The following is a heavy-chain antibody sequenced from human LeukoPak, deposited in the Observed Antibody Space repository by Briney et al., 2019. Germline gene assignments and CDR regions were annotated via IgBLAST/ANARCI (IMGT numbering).Heavy chain of an antibody. CDR1: GFTFDYYG. CDR2: ISWNSVSI. CDR3: AKAPGGPMEVTAINN. Sequence: GRSRRLSCAAAGFTFDYYGMHCVRQAPGKGLEWVSGISWNSVSIGYADSVKGRFTISRDNAKNSLYLQMNSLRADDTPLYYCAKAPGGPMEVTAINNWGPGTLVTVSS. J-gene: IGHJ4*02. V-gene: IGHV3-9*01. D-gene: IGHD2-21*02.